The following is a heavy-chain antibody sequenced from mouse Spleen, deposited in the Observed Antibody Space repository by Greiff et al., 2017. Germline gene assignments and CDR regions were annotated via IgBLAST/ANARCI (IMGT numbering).Heavy chain of an antibody. Sequence: QVQLQQSGAELVKPGASVKLSCKASGYTFTEYTIHWVKQRPGQGLEWIGWFYPGSGSIKYNEKFKDKATLTADKSSSTVYMELSRLTSEDSAVYFCARHETYYYGSSDYAMDYWGQGTSVTVSS. CDR1: GYTFTEYT. CDR2: FYPGSGSI. J-gene: IGHJ4*01. V-gene: IGHV1-62-2*01. D-gene: IGHD1-1*01. CDR3: ARHETYYYGSSDYAMDY.